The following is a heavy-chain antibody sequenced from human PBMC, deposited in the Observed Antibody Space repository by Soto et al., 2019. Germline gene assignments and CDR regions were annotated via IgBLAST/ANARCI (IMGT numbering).Heavy chain of an antibody. D-gene: IGHD3-3*01. CDR3: ARAVMTWSGYYNWAY. J-gene: IGHJ4*02. Sequence: ASVKVACKASGYPFTSSDINWVRQATGQGLEWMGWMNPNSGNTGYAQKFQGRVTMTRNTSISTAYMELSSLRSEDTAVYYCARAVMTWSGYYNWAYWGQGTLVTVSS. CDR2: MNPNSGNT. V-gene: IGHV1-8*01. CDR1: GYPFTSSD.